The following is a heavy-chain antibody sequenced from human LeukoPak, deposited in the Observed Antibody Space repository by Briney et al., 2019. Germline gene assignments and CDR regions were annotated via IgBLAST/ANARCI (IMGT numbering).Heavy chain of an antibody. CDR2: INTDGSST. D-gene: IGHD3-22*01. J-gene: IGHJ4*02. CDR1: GFTFSSYW. CDR3: ARAGYYYDSSGFDY. Sequence: GGSLRLSCAASGFTFSSYWTHWVRQAPGKGLVWVSRINTDGSSTSYPDSVKGRFTISRDNSKNTLYLQMNSLRSDDTAVYYCARAGYYYDSSGFDYWGQGTLVTVSS. V-gene: IGHV3-74*01.